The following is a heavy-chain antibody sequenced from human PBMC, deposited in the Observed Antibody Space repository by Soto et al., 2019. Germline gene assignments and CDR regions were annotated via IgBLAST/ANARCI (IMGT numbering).Heavy chain of an antibody. Sequence: SETLSLTCTVSAGSITTSYWSWIRQPLGKALEWIGDISYRGSTNYNPSLKSRLTISIDTSKSQISLKLTSMTTADTAVYYCASSGIVGREVNTWFDPWGQGTLVTVSS. CDR2: ISYRGST. D-gene: IGHD3-22*01. J-gene: IGHJ5*02. V-gene: IGHV4-59*01. CDR1: AGSITTSY. CDR3: ASSGIVGREVNTWFDP.